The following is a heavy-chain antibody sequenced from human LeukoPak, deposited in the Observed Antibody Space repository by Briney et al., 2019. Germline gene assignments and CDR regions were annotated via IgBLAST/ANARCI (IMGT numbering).Heavy chain of an antibody. V-gene: IGHV4-34*01. CDR2: INHSGST. J-gene: IGHJ4*02. Sequence: SETLSLTCAVYGGSFSGYYWSWIRQPPGKGLEWIGEINHSGSTNYNPSLKSRVTISVDTSKNQFSLKLSSVTAADTAVYYCARGYAGLGYWGQGTPVTVSS. D-gene: IGHD3/OR15-3a*01. CDR3: ARGYAGLGY. CDR1: GGSFSGYY.